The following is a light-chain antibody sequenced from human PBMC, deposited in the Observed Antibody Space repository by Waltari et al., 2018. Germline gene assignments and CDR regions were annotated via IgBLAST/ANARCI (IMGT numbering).Light chain of an antibody. CDR2: DVS. CDR3: ISFTNNNSPYPFV. Sequence: QSALTQPASVSGSPGQSITISCTGTSNDVGHYHYVSWYQQHPGNAPKLSIYDVSKRPSGVSNHFSGSKSGNTASLFISGLQTEDEADYYCISFTNNNSPYPFVFGTGTKVTV. V-gene: IGLV2-14*03. CDR1: SNDVGHYHY. J-gene: IGLJ1*01.